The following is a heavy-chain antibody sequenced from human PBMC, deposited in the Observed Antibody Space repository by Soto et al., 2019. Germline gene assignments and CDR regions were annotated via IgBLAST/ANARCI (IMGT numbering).Heavy chain of an antibody. CDR2: TYYRSKWYN. V-gene: IGHV6-1*01. J-gene: IGHJ3*02. CDR3: ARERGVLSEAFDI. Sequence: QVQLQQSGPGLVKPSQTLSLTCAISVDSVSSNSAAWTWLRQSPSRGREWLGRTYYRSKWYNDYVVSVKSRITINPDTSKNQFSLQLNSVTPEDTAVYYCARERGVLSEAFDIWGQGTVVTVSS. CDR1: VDSVSSNSAA. D-gene: IGHD3-10*01.